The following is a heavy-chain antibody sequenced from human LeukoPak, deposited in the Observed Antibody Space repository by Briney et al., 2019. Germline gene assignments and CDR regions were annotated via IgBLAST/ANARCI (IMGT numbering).Heavy chain of an antibody. CDR2: VTASGGGS. CDR1: GFTFSNYA. Sequence: PGGSLRLSCAASGFTFSNYAMTWVRQAPGKGLGWVSSVTASGGGSYYAGSVKGRFTISRDNSRNTLYLQMNSLGVGDTAVYYCAKDQYYGDRAVTHFDYWGQGALVTVSS. V-gene: IGHV3-23*01. J-gene: IGHJ4*02. CDR3: AKDQYYGDRAVTHFDY. D-gene: IGHD4-17*01.